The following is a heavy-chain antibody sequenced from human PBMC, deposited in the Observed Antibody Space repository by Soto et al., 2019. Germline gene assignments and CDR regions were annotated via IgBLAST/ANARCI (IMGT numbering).Heavy chain of an antibody. CDR3: VLWPPYYFDY. CDR2: ISGSGGST. CDR1: GFTFSSYA. V-gene: IGHV3-23*01. D-gene: IGHD3-10*01. J-gene: IGHJ4*02. Sequence: EVQLLESGGGLVQPGGSLRLSCAASGFTFSSYAMSWVRQAPGKGLVWVSAISGSGGSTYYADSVKGRFTISGDNSKNSLYLQMNSLRAEDTAVYYCVLWPPYYFDYWGQGTLVTVSS.